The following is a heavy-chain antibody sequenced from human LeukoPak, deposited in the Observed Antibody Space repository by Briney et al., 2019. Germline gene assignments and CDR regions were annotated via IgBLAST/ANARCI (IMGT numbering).Heavy chain of an antibody. CDR2: LKGDGSRA. V-gene: IGHV3-74*01. CDR3: ARDGYLAPVIAFLDY. D-gene: IGHD2-2*03. J-gene: IGHJ4*02. CDR1: GFTFSSYW. Sequence: GGSLRLSCAASGFTFSSYWMHWVRQSPGKGLEWVGQLKGDGSRANYADSVRGRFTISRDNAKNTVYLQLNSLRAEDTAVYYCARDGYLAPVIAFLDYWGQGTPVTVSS.